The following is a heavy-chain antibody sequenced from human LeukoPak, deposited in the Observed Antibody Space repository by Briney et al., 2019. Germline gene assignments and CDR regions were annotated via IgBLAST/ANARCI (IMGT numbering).Heavy chain of an antibody. CDR1: GFTFSSYA. V-gene: IGHV3-23*01. CDR2: ISGNGGRA. Sequence: GGSLRLSCAASGFTFSSYAMSWVRQAPGKGLEWVSVISGNGGRAYYADSVKGRFTISRDNSKNTLYLQMNSLRGEDTAVYYCAKVRDLDTVLGRFDNWGQGTLVTVSS. J-gene: IGHJ5*02. D-gene: IGHD5-18*01. CDR3: AKVRDLDTVLGRFDN.